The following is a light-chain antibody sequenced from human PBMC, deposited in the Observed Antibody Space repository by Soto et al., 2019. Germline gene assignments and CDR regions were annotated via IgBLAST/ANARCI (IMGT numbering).Light chain of an antibody. CDR3: QQGSSFPWT. Sequence: DIQMTQSPSSVSASVGGRVTIPCRASQDVDSWLAWYQQKPGKAPKLLIYAASNLQSGVPSRFTGSGSGTDFTVTISSLQPEDFATYYCQQGSSFPWTFGQGTKVDI. CDR2: AAS. CDR1: QDVDSW. V-gene: IGKV1-12*01. J-gene: IGKJ1*01.